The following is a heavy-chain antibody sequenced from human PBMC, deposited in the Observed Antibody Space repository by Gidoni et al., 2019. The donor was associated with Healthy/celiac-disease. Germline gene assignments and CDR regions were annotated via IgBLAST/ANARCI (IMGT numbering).Heavy chain of an antibody. J-gene: IGHJ4*02. CDR2: ISSSSSYI. D-gene: IGHD4-17*01. V-gene: IGHV3-21*01. CDR3: ARDGYGDYDFDY. CDR1: GFTFRSYS. Sequence: EVQLVESGGGLVKPGGSLRRSCAASGFTFRSYSINWVRQATGKWLDLVSSISSSSSYIYYAASVKGRFTISRDNAKNSLYLQMNSLRAEDTAVYYCARDGYGDYDFDYWGQGTLVTVSS.